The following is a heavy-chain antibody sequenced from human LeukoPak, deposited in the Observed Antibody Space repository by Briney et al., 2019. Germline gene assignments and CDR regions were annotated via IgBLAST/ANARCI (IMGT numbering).Heavy chain of an antibody. D-gene: IGHD6-13*01. CDR1: GITLSNYG. J-gene: IGHJ4*02. V-gene: IGHV3-23*01. Sequence: PGGSLRLSCAVSGITLSNYGMSWVRQAPGKGLEWVAGISGSGGSTNYADSVKGRFTISRDNPKNTLFLQMNSLRAEDTAVYYCAKETRQYSSSWYVEYFDYWGQGTLVTVSS. CDR2: ISGSGGST. CDR3: AKETRQYSSSWYVEYFDY.